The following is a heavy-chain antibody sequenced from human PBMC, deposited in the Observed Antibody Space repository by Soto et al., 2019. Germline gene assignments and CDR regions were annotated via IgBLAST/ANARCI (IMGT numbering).Heavy chain of an antibody. J-gene: IGHJ6*02. V-gene: IGHV3-30*18. Sequence: GGSLRLSCAASGFTFSSYGMHWVRQAPGKGLEWVAVISYDGSNKYYADSVKGRFTISRDNSKNTLYLQMNSLRAEDTAVYYCAKVXSVVPAAMAHYYYGMDVWGQGTTVTVSS. CDR2: ISYDGSNK. D-gene: IGHD2-2*01. CDR3: AKVXSVVPAAMAHYYYGMDV. CDR1: GFTFSSYG.